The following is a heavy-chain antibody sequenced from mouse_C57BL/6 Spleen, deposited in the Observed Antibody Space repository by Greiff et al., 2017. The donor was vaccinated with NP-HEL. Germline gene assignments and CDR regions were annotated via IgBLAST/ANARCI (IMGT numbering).Heavy chain of an antibody. Sequence: QVQLQQPGAELVRPGTSVKLSCKASGYTFTSYWMHWVKQRPGQGLEWIGVIDPSDSYTNYNQKFKGKATLTVDTSSSTAYMQLSSLTSEDSAVYYCAAGSSYYGYFDVWGTGTTVTVSS. V-gene: IGHV1-59*01. D-gene: IGHD1-1*01. CDR2: IDPSDSYT. CDR1: GYTFTSYW. J-gene: IGHJ1*03. CDR3: AAGSSYYGYFDV.